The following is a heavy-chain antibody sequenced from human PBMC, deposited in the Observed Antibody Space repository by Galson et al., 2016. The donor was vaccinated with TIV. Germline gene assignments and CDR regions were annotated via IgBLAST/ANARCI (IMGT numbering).Heavy chain of an antibody. CDR2: IWYDGSNK. CDR1: GFTFTSYG. D-gene: IGHD1-1*01. J-gene: IGHJ6*02. V-gene: IGHV3-33*01. Sequence: SLRLSCAASGFTFTSYGMHWARQATGKGLEWVAVIWYDGSNKYYADSVKGRFTISVDTSISTAFLEWSSLKASDTAIYYCARRGREETNEGGLDVWGQGTTVTVSS. CDR3: ARRGREETNEGGLDV.